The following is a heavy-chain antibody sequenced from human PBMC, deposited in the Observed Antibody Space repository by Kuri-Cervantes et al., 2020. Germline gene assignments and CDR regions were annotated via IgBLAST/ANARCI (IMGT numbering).Heavy chain of an antibody. J-gene: IGHJ3*02. Sequence: GSLRLSCAVYGGSFSGYYWSWIRQPPGKGLEWIGEFNHSGSTNYNPSLKSRVTISVDTSKNQFSLKLSSVTAADTAVYYCARGHVLRYFDWLLGDAFDIWGQGTMVTVSS. D-gene: IGHD3-9*01. CDR1: GGSFSGYY. CDR3: ARGHVLRYFDWLLGDAFDI. CDR2: FNHSGST. V-gene: IGHV4-34*01.